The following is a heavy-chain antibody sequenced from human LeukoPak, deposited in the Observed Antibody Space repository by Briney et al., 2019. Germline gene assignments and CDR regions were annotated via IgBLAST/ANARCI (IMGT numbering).Heavy chain of an antibody. CDR2: PSYYVGKQ. Sequence: SGGYLRLSCAASGFTFSDYAMSWVRQAPGKGLEWVSTPSYYVGKQYHADSVRGRFTVSRDNSRSTVSLQMSSLRVEDTGIYYCAKAGIGADGAGFLCEYWGQGTLVTVSS. CDR1: GFTFSDYA. D-gene: IGHD4-17*01. V-gene: IGHV3-23*01. CDR3: AKAGIGADGAGFLCEY. J-gene: IGHJ4*02.